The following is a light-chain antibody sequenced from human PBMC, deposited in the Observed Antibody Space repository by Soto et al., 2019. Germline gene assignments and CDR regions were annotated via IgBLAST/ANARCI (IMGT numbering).Light chain of an antibody. J-gene: IGLJ1*01. V-gene: IGLV2-23*01. Sequence: QSVLTQPASVSGSPGQSITISCTGTSSDVGSYNLVSWYQQHPGKAPKLMIYEGSKRPSGVSNRFSGSKSGNTASLTISGLQAEDEDDYYCCSYAGRRRVFGTGTKLTVL. CDR3: CSYAGRRRV. CDR2: EGS. CDR1: SSDVGSYNL.